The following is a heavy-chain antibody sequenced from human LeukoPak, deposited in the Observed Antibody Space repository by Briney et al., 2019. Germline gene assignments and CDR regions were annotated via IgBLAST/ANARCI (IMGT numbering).Heavy chain of an antibody. Sequence: GGSLRLSCAASGFTFSNYWMNWVRQAPRKGLEWVANIKGDGTEINYVDSVKGRFTISRDNPKNSLYPQLNSLRAEDTAVYYCAGGYNIDYWGQGTLVHVSS. J-gene: IGHJ4*02. CDR1: GFTFSNYW. CDR2: IKGDGTEI. V-gene: IGHV3-7*01. D-gene: IGHD5-18*01. CDR3: AGGYNIDY.